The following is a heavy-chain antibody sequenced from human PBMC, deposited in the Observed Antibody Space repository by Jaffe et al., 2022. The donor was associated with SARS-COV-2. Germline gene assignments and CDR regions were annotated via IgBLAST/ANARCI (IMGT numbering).Heavy chain of an antibody. CDR3: ARDGLRRADCTNGVCYGGGFDP. J-gene: IGHJ5*02. D-gene: IGHD2-8*01. V-gene: IGHV3-64*01. CDR2: ISSNGGST. Sequence: EVQLVESGGGLVQPGGSLRLSCAASGFTFSSYAMHWVRQAPGKGLEYVSAISSNGGSTYYANSVKGRFTISRDNSKNTLYLQMGSLRAEDMAVYYCARDGLRRADCTNGVCYGGGFDPWGQGTLVTVSS. CDR1: GFTFSSYA.